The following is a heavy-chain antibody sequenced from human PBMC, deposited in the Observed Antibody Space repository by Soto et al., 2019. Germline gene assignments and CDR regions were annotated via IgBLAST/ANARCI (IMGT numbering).Heavy chain of an antibody. CDR2: ISYDGSNK. J-gene: IGHJ4*02. V-gene: IGHV3-30*18. Sequence: QVQLVESGGGVVQPGRSLRLSCAASGFTFSSYGMHWVRQAPGKGLEWVAVISYDGSNKYYADSVKGRFTISRDNSKNTLYLQMNSLRAEDTAVYYCAKDVDAAVALDYGGRGTLVTVSS. CDR3: AKDVDAAVALDY. CDR1: GFTFSSYG. D-gene: IGHD6-19*01.